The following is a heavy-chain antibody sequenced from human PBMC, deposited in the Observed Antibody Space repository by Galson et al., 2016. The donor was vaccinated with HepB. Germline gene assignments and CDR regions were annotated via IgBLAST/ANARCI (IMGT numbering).Heavy chain of an antibody. CDR2: ISGDSRYK. CDR3: ARSGSTGYFDY. D-gene: IGHD3-9*01. V-gene: IGHV3-21*01. CDR1: RFTFRSFG. Sequence: SLRLSCAASRFTFRSFGMNWVRQAPGKGLEWVSSISGDSRYKFYGDSVKGRFTISRDNAKNSLYLLLSILRAEDTAIYHCARSGSTGYFDYWGQGTLVTVSS. J-gene: IGHJ4*02.